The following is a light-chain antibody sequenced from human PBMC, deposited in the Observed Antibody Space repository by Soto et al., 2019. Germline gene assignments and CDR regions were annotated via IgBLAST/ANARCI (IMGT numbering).Light chain of an antibody. V-gene: IGLV4-69*01. CDR2: LNSDGSH. J-gene: IGLJ1*01. CDR1: SGHSSYA. Sequence: QPVLTQSPSASASLGASVKLTCTLSSGHSSYAIAWHQQQPEKGPRYLMKLNSDGSHSKGDGIPDRFSGSSSGAERYLTFSSLQSEDEADYYCQTWGTGPFVFGTGTKLTVL. CDR3: QTWGTGPFV.